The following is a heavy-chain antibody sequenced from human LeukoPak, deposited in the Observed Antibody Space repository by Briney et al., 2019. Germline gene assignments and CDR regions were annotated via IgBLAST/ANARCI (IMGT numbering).Heavy chain of an antibody. CDR3: ARELTFDY. D-gene: IGHD2/OR15-2a*01. Sequence: PGGSLRLSCAASGFTFSSYSMNWVRQAPGKGLEWVSYISSSDSYIYYADSVKGRFTIARDNAKNSLCLQMNSLRAEDTAVYYCARELTFDYWGQGTLVTVSS. J-gene: IGHJ4*02. CDR2: ISSSDSYI. CDR1: GFTFSSYS. V-gene: IGHV3-21*01.